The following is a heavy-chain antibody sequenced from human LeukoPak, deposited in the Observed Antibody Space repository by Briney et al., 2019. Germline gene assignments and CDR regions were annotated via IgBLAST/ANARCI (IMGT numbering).Heavy chain of an antibody. CDR1: GGSISSYY. Sequence: KPSETLSLTCTVSGGSISSYYWSWIRQPAGKGLEWIGRIYTSGSTNYNPSLKSRVTLSADTSKNQFSLKLSSVTAADTAVYYCARARGDYRRVDYFDYWGQGTPVSVSP. V-gene: IGHV4-4*07. CDR3: ARARGDYRRVDYFDY. J-gene: IGHJ4*02. D-gene: IGHD4-17*01. CDR2: IYTSGST.